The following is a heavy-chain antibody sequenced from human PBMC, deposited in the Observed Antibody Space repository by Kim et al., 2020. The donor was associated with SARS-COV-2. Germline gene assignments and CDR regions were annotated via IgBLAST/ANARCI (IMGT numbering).Heavy chain of an antibody. Sequence: SETLSLTCTDSGGSIRDSSYYWGWFRQPPGKGLEWIGTVYYSGNTYYSPSLKSRVTILVDTSKNQFSLRLSSVTAADTALYYCARQRDSGTWYVAHYYYYMDVWGKGTAVTVSS. CDR3: ARQRDSGTWYVAHYYYYMDV. D-gene: IGHD6-13*01. CDR1: GGSIRDSSYY. CDR2: VYYSGNT. V-gene: IGHV4-39*01. J-gene: IGHJ6*03.